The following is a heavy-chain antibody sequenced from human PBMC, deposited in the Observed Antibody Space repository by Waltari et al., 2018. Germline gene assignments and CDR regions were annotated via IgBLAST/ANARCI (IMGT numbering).Heavy chain of an antibody. V-gene: IGHV1-2*02. D-gene: IGHD2-2*01. Sequence: QVQLVQSGAEVKKPGASVKVSCKTSGYTFTGYYMYWVRQAPGQGLEWMGCINPDSGGTAYAQKFQGRVTLTRDTSISTSYMELNRLISDDSAMYYCATAPDAFQIINWGQGTLVTVSS. CDR1: GYTFTGYY. J-gene: IGHJ4*02. CDR2: INPDSGGT. CDR3: ATAPDAFQIIN.